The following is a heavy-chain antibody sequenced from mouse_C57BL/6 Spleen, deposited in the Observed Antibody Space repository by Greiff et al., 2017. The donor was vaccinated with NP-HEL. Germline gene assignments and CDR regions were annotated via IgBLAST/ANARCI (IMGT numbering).Heavy chain of an antibody. J-gene: IGHJ1*03. Sequence: DVQLQESGPELVKPGASVKMSCKASGYTFTDYNMHWVKQSHGKSLEWIGYINPNNGGTSYNQKFKGKGTLTVNKSSSTAYMELRSLTSEDSAVYYCARTDGYYDWYFDVWGTGTTVTVSS. CDR2: INPNNGGT. D-gene: IGHD2-3*01. V-gene: IGHV1-22*01. CDR3: ARTDGYYDWYFDV. CDR1: GYTFTDYN.